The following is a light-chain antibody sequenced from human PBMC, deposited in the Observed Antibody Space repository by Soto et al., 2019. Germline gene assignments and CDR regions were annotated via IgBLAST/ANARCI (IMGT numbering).Light chain of an antibody. V-gene: IGKV3-11*01. Sequence: EIVLTLSPGTLSLSPGERATLSCRASQSVSSSYLAWYQQKPGQAPRLLIYDASNRATGIPARFSGSGSGTDFTLTISSLEPEDFAVYYCQQRSNWPPTFGGGTKVDVK. CDR3: QQRSNWPPT. J-gene: IGKJ4*01. CDR2: DAS. CDR1: QSVSSSY.